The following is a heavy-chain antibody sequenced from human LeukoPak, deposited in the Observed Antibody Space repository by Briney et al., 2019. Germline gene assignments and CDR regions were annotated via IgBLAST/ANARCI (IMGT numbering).Heavy chain of an antibody. CDR3: ARGVSGTYYYYMDV. D-gene: IGHD6-19*01. CDR1: GYTFTGYY. J-gene: IGHJ6*03. Sequence: ASVKVSCKASGYTFTGYYMHWVRQAPGQGLEWMGWINPNSGGTNYAQKFQGRVTMTRDTSISTAYMELSRLRSDDTAVYYCARGVSGTYYYYMDVWGKGTTVTVSS. CDR2: INPNSGGT. V-gene: IGHV1-2*02.